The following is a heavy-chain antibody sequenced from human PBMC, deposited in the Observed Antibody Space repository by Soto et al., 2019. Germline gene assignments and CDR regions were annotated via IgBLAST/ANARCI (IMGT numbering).Heavy chain of an antibody. D-gene: IGHD3-10*01. CDR1: VVSPSGYS. CDR2: INHGGRK. V-gene: IGHV4-34*01. CDR3: GICRRYYHSGIKNYGMDV. J-gene: IGHJ6*02. Sequence: SVTLSLTCAVSVVSPSGYSWRWIRQTPGKGLDWIADINHGGRKNYNPSLMRRVAISVDMSKKQFSLKVTSVPAADTAVYYCGICRRYYHSGIKNYGMDVWVQGPTVT.